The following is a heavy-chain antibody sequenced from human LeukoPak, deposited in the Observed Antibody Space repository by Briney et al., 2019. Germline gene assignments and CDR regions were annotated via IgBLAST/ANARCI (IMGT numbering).Heavy chain of an antibody. Sequence: SETLSLTCTVSDGSINRYYWSWLRQPPAKELEWLGYIYYSGSNNYNPSLKSRVTISVDTSKAQFSLKLTSVTAADTAVYYCARHYVVIPAGRRDYYHYGMDVWGLGTTVTVSS. V-gene: IGHV4-59*08. CDR3: ARHYVVIPAGRRDYYHYGMDV. D-gene: IGHD2-2*01. CDR2: IYYSGSN. CDR1: DGSINRYY. J-gene: IGHJ6*02.